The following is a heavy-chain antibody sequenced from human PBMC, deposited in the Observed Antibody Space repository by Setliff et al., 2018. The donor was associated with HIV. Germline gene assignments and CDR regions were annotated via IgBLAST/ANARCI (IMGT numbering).Heavy chain of an antibody. D-gene: IGHD3-10*01. Sequence: ASVKVSCKASGYTFTSYYIHWVRQAPGQGLEWMGEINPSGGSTSYSEKFRGRATMTRDTSRSTVYMELSSLRFDDTAVYYCAKDGGSYFTEFDSWGQGALVTVSS. CDR2: INPSGGST. CDR1: GYTFTSYY. V-gene: IGHV1-46*01. J-gene: IGHJ4*02. CDR3: AKDGGSYFTEFDS.